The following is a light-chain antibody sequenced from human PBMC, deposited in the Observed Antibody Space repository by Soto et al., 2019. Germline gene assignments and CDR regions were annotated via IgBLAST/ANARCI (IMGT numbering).Light chain of an antibody. Sequence: KQSPATVSVSNGERVNLSCRASQILSSNLAWYQQKPGQAPRLLIYGAVTRATGIPDRFSGSGSGTDFTLTISRLEPEDFAVYYCQQSGSSPVTFGQGTRLEI. J-gene: IGKJ5*01. V-gene: IGKV3-20*01. CDR1: QILSSN. CDR3: QQSGSSPVT. CDR2: GAV.